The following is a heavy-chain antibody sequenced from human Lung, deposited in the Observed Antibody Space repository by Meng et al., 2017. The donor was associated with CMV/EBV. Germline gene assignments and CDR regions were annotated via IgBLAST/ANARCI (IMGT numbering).Heavy chain of an antibody. D-gene: IGHD2-2*01. Sequence: ESXKISXAASGFTFSSYWMSWVRQAPGKGLEWVANIKQDGSEKYYVDSVKGRFTISRDNAKNSLYLQMNSLRAEDTAVYYCARLVFGGAFDIWGQGTMVTVSS. J-gene: IGHJ3*02. CDR3: ARLVFGGAFDI. CDR1: GFTFSSYW. CDR2: IKQDGSEK. V-gene: IGHV3-7*01.